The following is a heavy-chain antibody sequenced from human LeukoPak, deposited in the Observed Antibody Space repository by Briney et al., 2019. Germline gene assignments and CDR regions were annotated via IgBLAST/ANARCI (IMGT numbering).Heavy chain of an antibody. CDR3: ARVVYGVLTQLLDY. D-gene: IGHD4-23*01. V-gene: IGHV1-2*02. CDR1: GYTFTGYY. J-gene: IGHJ4*02. Sequence: ASVKVSCKASGYTFTGYYMHWVRQAPGQGLEWMGWINPNSGGTNYAQKFQGRVTMTRDTSISTAYMDLRRLRSDDTAVYYCARVVYGVLTQLLDYWGQGTLVTVSS. CDR2: INPNSGGT.